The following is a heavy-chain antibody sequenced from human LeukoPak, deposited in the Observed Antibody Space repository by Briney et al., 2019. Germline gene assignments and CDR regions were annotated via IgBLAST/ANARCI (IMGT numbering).Heavy chain of an antibody. CDR1: GFTFSSYA. CDR2: IVARGGST. J-gene: IGHJ4*02. D-gene: IGHD1-1*01. Sequence: PGGSLRLSCAASGFTFSSYALSWVRQAPGKGLEWVSAIVARGGSTYYADSLKGRFTISRDTSKNPLYLQMNSLRADDTAVYYWAKYTGTSAARIYYWGQGALVTVSS. V-gene: IGHV3-23*01. CDR3: AKYTGTSAARIYY.